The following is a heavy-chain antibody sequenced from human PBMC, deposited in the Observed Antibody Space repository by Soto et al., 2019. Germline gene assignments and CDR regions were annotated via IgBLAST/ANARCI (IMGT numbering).Heavy chain of an antibody. J-gene: IGHJ4*02. CDR1: SVSNAW. D-gene: IGHD3-22*01. CDR3: TTEYYYDSSGYYYDPY. V-gene: IGHV3-15*07. Sequence: SVSNAWMNWVRQAPGKGLAWVGRIKSKTDGGTTDYAAPVKGRFTISRDDSKNTLYLQMNSLKTEDTAVYYCTTEYYYDSSGYYYDPYWGQGTLVTVSS. CDR2: IKSKTDGGTT.